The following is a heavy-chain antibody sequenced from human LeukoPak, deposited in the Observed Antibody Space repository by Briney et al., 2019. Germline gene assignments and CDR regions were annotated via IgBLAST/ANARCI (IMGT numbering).Heavy chain of an antibody. V-gene: IGHV1-69*13. Sequence: SVKVSCKASGGTFSSYAIGWVRQAPGQGLEWMGGIIPIFGTANYAQKFQGRVTITADESTSTAYMELSSLRSEDTAVYYCARTGGDSSGYVLSDAFDIWGQGTMVTVSS. D-gene: IGHD3-22*01. CDR1: GGTFSSYA. CDR2: IIPIFGTA. J-gene: IGHJ3*02. CDR3: ARTGGDSSGYVLSDAFDI.